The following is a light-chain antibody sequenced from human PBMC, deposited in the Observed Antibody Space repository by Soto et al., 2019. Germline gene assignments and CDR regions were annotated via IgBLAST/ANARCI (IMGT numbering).Light chain of an antibody. Sequence: QSALTQPASVSGSPGQSITISCTGTASDVGAYDYVSWYQHHPGKPPKLLIFEVRDRPSGVSNRFSGSKSGNTASLTISGLQHEDESDYFCSSSTSSSPLVFGTVTQLTVL. V-gene: IGLV2-14*01. CDR2: EVR. CDR1: ASDVGAYDY. CDR3: SSSTSSSPLV. J-gene: IGLJ1*01.